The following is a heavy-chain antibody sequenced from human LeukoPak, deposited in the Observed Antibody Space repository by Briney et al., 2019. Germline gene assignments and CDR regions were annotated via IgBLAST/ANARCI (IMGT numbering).Heavy chain of an antibody. CDR1: GFTVSSNY. V-gene: IGHV3-53*01. CDR3: ARVLSGWYAVDY. CDR2: IYSGGST. Sequence: GGSLRLSCAASGFTVSSNYVSWVRQAPGKGLEWVSVIYSGGSTYYADSVKGRFTISRDNSKNTLYLQMNSLRAEDTAVYYCARVLSGWYAVDYWGQGTLVTVSS. D-gene: IGHD6-19*01. J-gene: IGHJ4*02.